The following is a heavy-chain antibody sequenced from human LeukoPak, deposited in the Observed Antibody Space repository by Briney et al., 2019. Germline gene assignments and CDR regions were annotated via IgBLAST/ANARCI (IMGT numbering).Heavy chain of an antibody. J-gene: IGHJ6*03. Sequence: SETLSLTCTVSGGSISSSSYYWGWIRQPPGKGLEWIGSIYYSGSTYYNPSLKSRVTISVDTSKNQFSLKLSSVTAANTAVYYCARVVPAAIYYYIDVWGKGTTVTVSS. CDR1: GGSISSSSYY. CDR2: IYYSGST. D-gene: IGHD2-2*02. CDR3: ARVVPAAIYYYIDV. V-gene: IGHV4-39*07.